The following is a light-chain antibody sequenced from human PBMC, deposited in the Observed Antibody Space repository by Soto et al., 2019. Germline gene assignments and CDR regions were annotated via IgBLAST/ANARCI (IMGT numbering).Light chain of an antibody. Sequence: PGERVTLSCRASQSVRDNYLAWYQQKPGQAPRHLIYGASTRATDIPDRFSGSGSGTDFSLTINSLEPEDFAVYYCQQYGTSLYTFGQGTNLEIK. CDR1: QSVRDNY. CDR3: QQYGTSLYT. J-gene: IGKJ2*01. CDR2: GAS. V-gene: IGKV3-20*01.